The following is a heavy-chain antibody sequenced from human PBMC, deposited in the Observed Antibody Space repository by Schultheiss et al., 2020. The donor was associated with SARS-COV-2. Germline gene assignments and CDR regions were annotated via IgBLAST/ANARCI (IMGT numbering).Heavy chain of an antibody. V-gene: IGHV3-21*01. J-gene: IGHJ6*02. CDR3: ARDSIAVAGHYYYYGMDV. Sequence: GGSLRLSCAASGFNLGTYEMNWVRQAPGKGLEWVSSISSSSSYIYYADSVKGRFTISRDNAKNTLYLQMNSLRAEDTAVYYCARDSIAVAGHYYYYGMDVWGQGTTVTVSS. CDR1: GFNLGTYE. CDR2: ISSSSSYI. D-gene: IGHD6-19*01.